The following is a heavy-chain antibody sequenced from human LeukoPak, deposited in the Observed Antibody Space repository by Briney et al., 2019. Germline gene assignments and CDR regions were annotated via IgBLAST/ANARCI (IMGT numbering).Heavy chain of an antibody. CDR3: ARALEYWYFDL. Sequence: SETLSLTCTVSGGSISSYYWSWIRQPPGKGLEWIGYIYYSGSTNYNPSLKSRVTISVDTSKNQFSLKLSFVTAADTAVYYCARALEYWYFDLWGRGTLVTVSS. CDR1: GGSISSYY. V-gene: IGHV4-59*01. CDR2: IYYSGST. J-gene: IGHJ2*01.